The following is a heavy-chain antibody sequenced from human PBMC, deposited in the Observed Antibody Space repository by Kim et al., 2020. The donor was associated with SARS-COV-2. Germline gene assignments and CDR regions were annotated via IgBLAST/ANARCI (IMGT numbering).Heavy chain of an antibody. J-gene: IGHJ4*02. D-gene: IGHD2-15*01. V-gene: IGHV3-23*01. CDR3: AKARSGGSSGDFDY. Sequence: DSVKGRFTISRDNSKNTLYLQMNSLRAEDTAVYYCAKARSGGSSGDFDYWGQGTLVTVSS.